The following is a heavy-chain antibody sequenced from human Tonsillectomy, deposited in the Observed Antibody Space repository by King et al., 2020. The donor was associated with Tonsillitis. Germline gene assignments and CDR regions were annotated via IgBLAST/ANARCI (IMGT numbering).Heavy chain of an antibody. CDR1: GDSVSSNSAA. CDR2: TYYRSKWYY. D-gene: IGHD6-19*01. Sequence: VQLQQSGPGLVKPSQTLSLTCAISGDSVSSNSAAWNWIRQSPSRGLEGLGRTYYRSKWYYDYALSVESRITINPDTSKNQFSLQLNSVTPDDTAVYYCARDVGQWLVTIDYWGQGTLVTVSS. J-gene: IGHJ4*02. V-gene: IGHV6-1*01. CDR3: ARDVGQWLVTIDY.